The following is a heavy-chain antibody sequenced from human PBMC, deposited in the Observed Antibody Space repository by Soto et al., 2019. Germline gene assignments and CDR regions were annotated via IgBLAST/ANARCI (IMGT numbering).Heavy chain of an antibody. V-gene: IGHV3-23*01. J-gene: IGHJ5*02. Sequence: EVQLLESGGGLVQPGGSLRLSCAASGFTFSSYAMTWVRQAPGKGLEWVASISGSGGSIYDADSVKGRFTISRDNSKNSRFLQMNSLRVEDTAVYYCAKGDGERRFYWFDPWGQGTLVTVSS. D-gene: IGHD1-1*01. CDR1: GFTFSSYA. CDR2: ISGSGGSI. CDR3: AKGDGERRFYWFDP.